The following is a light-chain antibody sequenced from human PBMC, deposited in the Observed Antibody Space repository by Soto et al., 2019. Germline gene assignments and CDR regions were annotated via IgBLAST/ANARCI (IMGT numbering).Light chain of an antibody. CDR2: EVS. CDR3: SSYTSSSTYV. Sequence: QSVLTQPASVSGSPGQSITISCTGTSSDVGGYNYVSWYQQHPGKAPKLMIYEVSNRPSGVSNRFSGSKSGNTASLTISGVQAEEEADYYCSSYTSSSTYVFGTGTKLTVL. J-gene: IGLJ1*01. CDR1: SSDVGGYNY. V-gene: IGLV2-14*01.